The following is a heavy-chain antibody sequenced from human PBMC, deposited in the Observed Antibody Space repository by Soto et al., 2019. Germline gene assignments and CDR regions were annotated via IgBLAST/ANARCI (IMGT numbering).Heavy chain of an antibody. CDR3: AKVPVDTAMAYNWFDP. J-gene: IGHJ5*02. D-gene: IGHD5-18*01. CDR2: ISGSGGST. V-gene: IGHV3-23*01. CDR1: GFTFSSYA. Sequence: GGSLRLSCAASGFTFSSYAMSWVRQAPGKGLEWVSAISGSGGSTYYADSVKGRFTISRDNSKNTLYLQMNSLRAEDTAVYYCAKVPVDTAMAYNWFDPWGQGTLVTVSS.